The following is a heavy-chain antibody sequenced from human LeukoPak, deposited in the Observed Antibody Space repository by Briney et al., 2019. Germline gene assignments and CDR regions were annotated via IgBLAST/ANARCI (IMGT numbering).Heavy chain of an antibody. CDR1: GFSFRNYC. V-gene: IGHV3-7*01. D-gene: IGHD3-10*01. J-gene: IGHJ4*02. CDR2: INSDGSEK. CDR3: ARAGPAGSVDY. Sequence: GGSLRLSCAVSGFSFRNYCMSWVRQAPGKGLEWVANINSDGSEKYLADSVKGRFTISRDNAKNSLCLQMDSLRAGDTAVYYCARAGPAGSVDYWGQGTLVTVSS.